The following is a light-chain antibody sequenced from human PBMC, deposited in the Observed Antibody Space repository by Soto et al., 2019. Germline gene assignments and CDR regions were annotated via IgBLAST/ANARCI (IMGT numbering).Light chain of an antibody. Sequence: DIQMTQSPSTLSASVGDRVTISCRASQDIGNHLAWFQQKPGKVPQRLIYAASSLQTGVPSRFSGSGSGTDFTLTINSLQPEDFATYYCLQHDSFPPTFCQGRLLEIK. V-gene: IGKV1-17*03. J-gene: IGKJ5*01. CDR3: LQHDSFPPT. CDR2: AAS. CDR1: QDIGNH.